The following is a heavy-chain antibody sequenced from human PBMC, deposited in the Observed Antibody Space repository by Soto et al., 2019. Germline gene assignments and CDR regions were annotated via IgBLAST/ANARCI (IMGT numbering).Heavy chain of an antibody. CDR2: IKQDGSEK. Sequence: GGSLRLSCAASGFTFSSYWMSWVRQAPGKGLEWVANIKQDGSEKYYVDSVKGRFTISRDNAKNSLYLQMNSLRAEDTAVYYCARNGYCSGGSCHVVKYWGQGTLVTVSS. V-gene: IGHV3-7*01. CDR3: ARNGYCSGGSCHVVKY. CDR1: GFTFSSYW. D-gene: IGHD2-15*01. J-gene: IGHJ4*02.